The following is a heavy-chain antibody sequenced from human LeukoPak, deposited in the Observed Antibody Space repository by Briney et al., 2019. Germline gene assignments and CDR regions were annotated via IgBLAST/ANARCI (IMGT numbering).Heavy chain of an antibody. D-gene: IGHD1-26*01. J-gene: IGHJ5*02. CDR2: INWNGGST. CDR1: GLTFDDYG. V-gene: IGHV3-20*01. CDR3: ARALSGSYSNWFDP. Sequence: PGGSLRLSCAASGLTFDDYGMSWVRQAPGKGLEWVSGINWNGGSTGYADSVKGRFTISRDNAKNSLYLQMNSLRAEDTALYHCARALSGSYSNWFDPWGQGTLVTVSS.